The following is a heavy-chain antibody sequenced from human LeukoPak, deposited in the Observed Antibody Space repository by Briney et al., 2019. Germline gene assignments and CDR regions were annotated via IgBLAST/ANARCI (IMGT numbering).Heavy chain of an antibody. D-gene: IGHD3-10*01. CDR1: GFTFSSYW. J-gene: IGHJ5*02. Sequence: GGSLRLSCAASGFTFSSYWMSWFRQAQGKGLEWVANIKQDGSEKYYVDSVKGRFTISRDNAKNSLYLQMNSLRAEDTAVYYCARRLGLGFGEYSNNWFDPWGQGTLVTVSS. CDR3: ARRLGLGFGEYSNNWFDP. V-gene: IGHV3-7*01. CDR2: IKQDGSEK.